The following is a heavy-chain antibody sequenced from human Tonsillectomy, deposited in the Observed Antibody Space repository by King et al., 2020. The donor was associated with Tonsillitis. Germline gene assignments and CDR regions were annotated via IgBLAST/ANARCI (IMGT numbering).Heavy chain of an antibody. Sequence: VQLVESGGGLVKPGGSLRLSCAASGFTFSNAWMTWVRQAPGKGLEWIGRIKSKTDGGTTDYAAPVKGRFTISRDDSKNTLYLQMNSLKTEDTAVYYCTSEIAVADPPFDYWGQGTLVTASS. D-gene: IGHD6-19*01. J-gene: IGHJ4*02. V-gene: IGHV3-15*01. CDR3: TSEIAVADPPFDY. CDR1: GFTFSNAW. CDR2: IKSKTDGGTT.